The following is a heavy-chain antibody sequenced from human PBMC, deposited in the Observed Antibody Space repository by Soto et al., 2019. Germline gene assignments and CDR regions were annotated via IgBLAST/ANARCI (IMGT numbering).Heavy chain of an antibody. V-gene: IGHV1-8*01. Sequence: GASVKVSCKASGYTFTSYDINWVRQATGQRLEWMRWMNPNSGNTGYAQKFQGRVTMTRNTSISTAYMELSSLRSEDTAVYYCARVYYDFWSGYSPIYYYYYYMDVWGKGTTVTVSS. CDR1: GYTFTSYD. CDR3: ARVYYDFWSGYSPIYYYYYYMDV. D-gene: IGHD3-3*01. J-gene: IGHJ6*03. CDR2: MNPNSGNT.